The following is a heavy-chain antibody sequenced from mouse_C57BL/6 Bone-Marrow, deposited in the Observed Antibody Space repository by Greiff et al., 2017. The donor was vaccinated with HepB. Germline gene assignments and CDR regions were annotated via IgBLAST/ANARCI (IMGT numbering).Heavy chain of an antibody. J-gene: IGHJ2*01. D-gene: IGHD2-12*01. CDR3: TGETTFFDY. CDR1: GFNITDDY. Sequence: EVKLQESGAELVRPGASVKLSCTASGFNITDDYMPWVKQRPEQGLEWIGWIDPENGDTDYASKFQGKAPITADTSSNTAYLQLSSLTSEDTAVYYCTGETTFFDYWGQGTTLTVSS. V-gene: IGHV14-4*01. CDR2: IDPENGDT.